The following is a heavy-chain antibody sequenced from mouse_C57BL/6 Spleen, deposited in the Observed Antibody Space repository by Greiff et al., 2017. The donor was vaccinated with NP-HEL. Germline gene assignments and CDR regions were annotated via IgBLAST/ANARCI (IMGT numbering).Heavy chain of an antibody. J-gene: IGHJ3*01. D-gene: IGHD1-1*01. CDR1: GYTFTSYW. CDR2: IDPSDSYT. Sequence: QVQLKQPGAELVKPGASVKLSCKASGYTFTSYWMQWVKQRPGQGLEWIGEIDPSDSYTNYNQKFKGKATLTVDTSSSTAYMQLSSLTSEDSAVYYCARGYYGSSQAWFAYWGQGTLVTVSA. V-gene: IGHV1-50*01. CDR3: ARGYYGSSQAWFAY.